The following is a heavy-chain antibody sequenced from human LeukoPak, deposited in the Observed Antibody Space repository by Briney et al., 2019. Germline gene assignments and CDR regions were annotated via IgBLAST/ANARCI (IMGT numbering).Heavy chain of an antibody. CDR1: GGSISSSSYY. J-gene: IGHJ4*02. V-gene: IGHV4-39*07. Sequence: PSETLSLTCTVSGGSISSSSYYWGWIRQPPGKGLEWIGRIYYSGSTYCNPSLKSRVTITVDTSKNQFSLKLSSVTAAYTAVYYCARVPPNTYCGGDCFIDYWGQGTPVTVSS. CDR2: IYYSGST. CDR3: ARVPPNTYCGGDCFIDY. D-gene: IGHD2-21*02.